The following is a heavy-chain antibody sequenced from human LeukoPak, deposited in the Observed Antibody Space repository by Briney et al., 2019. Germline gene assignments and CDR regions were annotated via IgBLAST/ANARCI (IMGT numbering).Heavy chain of an antibody. CDR3: ANEYFDY. Sequence: GGSLRLSCAASGFTFSNYAMSWVRQAPGKGLEWVSAISGGGTSTYYADSVKGRFTISGDTSKNTLYLQMNSLRVEDTAVYYCANEYFDYWDQGTLITVSS. J-gene: IGHJ4*02. CDR1: GFTFSNYA. V-gene: IGHV3-23*01. CDR2: ISGGGTST.